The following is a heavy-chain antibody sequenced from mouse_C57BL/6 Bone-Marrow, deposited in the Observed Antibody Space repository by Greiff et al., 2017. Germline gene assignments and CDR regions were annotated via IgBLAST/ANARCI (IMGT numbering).Heavy chain of an antibody. Sequence: DVQLQESGPGLVKPSQSLSLTCSVTGYSITSGYYWNWIRQFPGNKLEWMGYMSYDGSNNYNPSLKNRISITRDTSKNQFFLKLNSVTTEDTATYYCASYYSNCYYAMDYWGQGTSVTVSS. D-gene: IGHD2-5*01. CDR3: ASYYSNCYYAMDY. CDR2: MSYDGSN. J-gene: IGHJ4*01. CDR1: GYSITSGYY. V-gene: IGHV3-6*01.